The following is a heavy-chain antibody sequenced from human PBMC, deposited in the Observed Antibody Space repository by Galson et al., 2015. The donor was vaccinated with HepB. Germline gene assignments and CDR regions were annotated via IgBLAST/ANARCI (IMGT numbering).Heavy chain of an antibody. Sequence: SLRLSCAASGFTFSSYAMSWVRQAPGKGLEWVSAISGSGGSTYYADSVKGRFTISRDNSKNTLYLQMNSLRAEDTAVYYCAKDQLRFGELTPQHWGQGTLVTVSS. CDR2: ISGSGGST. J-gene: IGHJ1*01. CDR1: GFTFSSYA. D-gene: IGHD3-10*01. CDR3: AKDQLRFGELTPQH. V-gene: IGHV3-23*01.